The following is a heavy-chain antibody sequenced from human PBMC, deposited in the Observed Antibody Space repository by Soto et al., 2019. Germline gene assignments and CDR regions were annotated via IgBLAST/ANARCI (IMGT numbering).Heavy chain of an antibody. D-gene: IGHD2-15*01. CDR3: ARHDVIGYRSGGSCYGRPGGMDV. Sequence: AGVKVSCKASGYTITSYYMHWVRQAPGQGLEWMGIINPSGGSTSYAQKSQGRVTMTRDTSTSTVYMELSSLRSGDRAAYYCARHDVIGYRSGGSCYGRPGGMDVWGQGTRVTVS. J-gene: IGHJ6*02. CDR1: GYTITSYY. CDR2: INPSGGST. V-gene: IGHV1-46*01.